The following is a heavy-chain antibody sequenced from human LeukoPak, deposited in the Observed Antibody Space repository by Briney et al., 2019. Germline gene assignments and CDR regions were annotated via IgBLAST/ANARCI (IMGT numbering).Heavy chain of an antibody. CDR2: IKQDGSEK. J-gene: IGHJ4*02. CDR3: ARRGISLAVAGTIYFDY. V-gene: IGHV3-7*01. Sequence: GGSLRLSCAASGFTFSSYWMSWVRQAPGKGLEWVANIKQDGSEKYYVDSVKGRFTISRDNAKNSLYLQMNSLRAEDTAVYYCARRGISLAVAGTIYFDYWGQGTLVTVSS. CDR1: GFTFSSYW. D-gene: IGHD6-19*01.